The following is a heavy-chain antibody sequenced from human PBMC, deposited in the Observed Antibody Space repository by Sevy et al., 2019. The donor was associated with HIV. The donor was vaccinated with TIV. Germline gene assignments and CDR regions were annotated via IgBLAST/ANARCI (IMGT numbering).Heavy chain of an antibody. Sequence: GGSLRLSCAASGFTFSSYAIHWVRQAPGKGLEWVAVISYDGSNKYYADSVKGRFTISRDNSKNTLYLQMNSLRAEDTAVYYCARDVSSSSRPYYYYYYGMDVWGQGTTVTVSS. V-gene: IGHV3-30-3*01. CDR1: GFTFSSYA. D-gene: IGHD6-6*01. CDR2: ISYDGSNK. CDR3: ARDVSSSSRPYYYYYYGMDV. J-gene: IGHJ6*02.